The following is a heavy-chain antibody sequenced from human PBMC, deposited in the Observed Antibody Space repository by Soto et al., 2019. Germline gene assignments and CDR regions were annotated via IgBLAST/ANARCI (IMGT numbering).Heavy chain of an antibody. D-gene: IGHD1-26*01. Sequence: ELQLVESGGGLVQPGGSLRLSCAASGFTFSRYWMSWVRQAPGKGLEWVANIKEAGSEKFYVDSVKGRFTISRDNPKNTLYLQMNSMRAAETAVYYCTRDPFNTSADSHFDLWGRGTLVTVSS. CDR3: TRDPFNTSADSHFDL. V-gene: IGHV3-7*04. CDR1: GFTFSRYW. CDR2: IKEAGSEK. J-gene: IGHJ2*01.